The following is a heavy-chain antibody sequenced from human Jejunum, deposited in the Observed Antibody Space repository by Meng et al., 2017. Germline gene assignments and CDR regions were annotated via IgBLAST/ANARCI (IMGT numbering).Heavy chain of an antibody. CDR2: ISHTGTYI. D-gene: IGHD7-27*01. J-gene: IGHJ4*02. V-gene: IGHV3-21*01. CDR3: VTSLGIGPYSFDY. Sequence: GESLKISCAASGFTFTRYCMDWVRQAPGKGLEWVSSISHTGTYIYYADSVKGRFTISRDYAQNSLSLQMNSLRAEYTAVYYCVTSLGIGPYSFDYWGQGTLVTVSS. CDR1: GFTFTRYC.